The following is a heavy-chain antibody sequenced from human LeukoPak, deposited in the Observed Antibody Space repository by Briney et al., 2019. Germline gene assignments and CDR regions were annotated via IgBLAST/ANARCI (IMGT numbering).Heavy chain of an antibody. J-gene: IGHJ4*02. D-gene: IGHD3-22*01. V-gene: IGHV3-30*04. CDR1: GFTFSSYA. Sequence: GRSLRLSCAASGFTFSSYAMHWVRQAPGKGLEWVAVISYDGSNKYYADSVKGRFTISRDNSKNTLYLQMNSLRAEDTAVYYCAKSSGYFDYWGQGTLVTVSS. CDR3: AKSSGYFDY. CDR2: ISYDGSNK.